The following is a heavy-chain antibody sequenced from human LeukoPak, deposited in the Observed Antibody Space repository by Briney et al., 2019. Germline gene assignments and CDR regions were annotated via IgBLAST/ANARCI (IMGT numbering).Heavy chain of an antibody. CDR2: IIPIFGTA. V-gene: IGHV1-69*05. D-gene: IGHD3-10*01. CDR1: GDTFSSNA. CDR3: ARGHERFGDPHVFDI. J-gene: IGHJ3*02. Sequence: GASVKVSCKASGDTFSSNAISWVRQAPGQGLEWMGGIIPIFGTANYAQKFQNRVTITTDESTSTAYMELRSLRSEDTAVYYCARGHERFGDPHVFDIWGQGTMVTVSS.